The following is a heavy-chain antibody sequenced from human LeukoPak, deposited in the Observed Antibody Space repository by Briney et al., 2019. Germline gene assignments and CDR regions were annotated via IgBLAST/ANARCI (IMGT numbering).Heavy chain of an antibody. CDR3: ARTVFGAYNWFDP. D-gene: IGHD3-3*01. CDR1: GFTFSSYD. Sequence: GRSLRLSCVASGFTFSSYDMNWVRQAPGKGLEWVSSISSTSNYINYADSVKGRFTISRDNAKSSLYLQMNSLRVDDTAVYYCARTVFGAYNWFDPWGQGALVTVSS. V-gene: IGHV3-21*01. CDR2: ISSTSNYI. J-gene: IGHJ5*02.